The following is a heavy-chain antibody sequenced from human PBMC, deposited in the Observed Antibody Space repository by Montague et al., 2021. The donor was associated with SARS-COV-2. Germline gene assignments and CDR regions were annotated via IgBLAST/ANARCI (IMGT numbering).Heavy chain of an antibody. CDR1: GFTFSSYS. D-gene: IGHD3-16*02. Sequence: SLRLSCAASGFTFSSYSMNWVRQAPGKGLEWVSSISSSSSYIYYADSVKGRFTISRDNAKNSLYLQMNSLRAEDTAVYYCARDDYVWGSYRYSQYNWSDPWGQGTLVTVSS. J-gene: IGHJ5*02. CDR2: ISSSSSYI. CDR3: ARDDYVWGSYRYSQYNWSDP. V-gene: IGHV3-21*01.